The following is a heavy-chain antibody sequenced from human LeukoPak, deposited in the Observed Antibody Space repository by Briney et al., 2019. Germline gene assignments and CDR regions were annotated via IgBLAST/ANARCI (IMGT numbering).Heavy chain of an antibody. CDR2: ISSSSSYI. CDR3: ARDLAAARHGNWFDP. CDR1: GFTFSSYS. Sequence: PGGSLRLSCAASGFTFSSYSMNWVRQAPGKGLEWVSSISSSSSYIYYADSVKGRFTISRDNAKNSLYLQMNSLRAEDTAVYYCARDLAAARHGNWFDPWGQGTLVTVSS. V-gene: IGHV3-21*01. D-gene: IGHD6-13*01. J-gene: IGHJ5*02.